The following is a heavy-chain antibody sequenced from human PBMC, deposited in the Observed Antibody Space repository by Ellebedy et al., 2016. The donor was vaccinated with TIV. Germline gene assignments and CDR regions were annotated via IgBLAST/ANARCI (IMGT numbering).Heavy chain of an antibody. V-gene: IGHV1-69*13. CDR2: IIPIFGTA. J-gene: IGHJ1*01. CDR1: GGTFSSYA. Sequence: SVKVSXXASGGTFSSYAISWVRQAPGQGLEWMGGIIPIFGTANFAQKFQGRVTITADESTSTAYMELSSLRSEDTAVYYCARRGDYYDSSGQDHFQHWGQGTLVTVSS. D-gene: IGHD3-22*01. CDR3: ARRGDYYDSSGQDHFQH.